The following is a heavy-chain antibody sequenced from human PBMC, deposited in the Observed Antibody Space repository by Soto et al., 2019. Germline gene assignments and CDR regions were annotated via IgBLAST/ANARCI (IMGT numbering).Heavy chain of an antibody. CDR2: ISWDGGST. CDR3: AKDRGSSWSSVCYYYYGMDV. Sequence: EVQLVESGGVVVQPGGSLRLSCAASGFTFDDYTMHWVRQAPGKGLEWVSLISWDGGSTYYADSVKGRFTISRDNSKNSLYLQMNSLRTEDTALYYCAKDRGSSWSSVCYYYYGMDVWGQGTTVTVSS. D-gene: IGHD6-13*01. J-gene: IGHJ6*02. V-gene: IGHV3-43*01. CDR1: GFTFDDYT.